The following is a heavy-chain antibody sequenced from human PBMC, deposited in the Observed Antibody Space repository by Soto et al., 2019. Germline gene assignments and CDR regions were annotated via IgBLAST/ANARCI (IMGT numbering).Heavy chain of an antibody. J-gene: IGHJ4*02. CDR1: GFNFNTYF. CDR3: ARDDEHGSNCALTC. V-gene: IGHV3-30*13. Sequence: QVQLVQSGGGVVQPGRSLRLSCAASGFNFNTYFMHWVRQAPGKGLEWVAMIFPNGRDKDYADSVKGRFTISRDNSNNSMYLQMDSLRPEDPAVYYCARDDEHGSNCALTCGGQGALVTVSS. CDR2: IFPNGRDK. D-gene: IGHD1-26*01.